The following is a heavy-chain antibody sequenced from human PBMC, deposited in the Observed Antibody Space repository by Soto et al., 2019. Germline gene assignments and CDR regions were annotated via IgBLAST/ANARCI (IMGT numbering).Heavy chain of an antibody. CDR2: ITWNSGSI. CDR3: AKGGYNRAWPYVFDI. Sequence: EVQLVDSGGGLVQPGRSLRLSCAASGFTFDDYAMHWVRQPPGKGLEWVSGITWNSGSIAYADSVKGRFTISRDNAKNSLYLPMNSLGAEDTALYYCAKGGYNRAWPYVFDIWGPGTMVTVSS. D-gene: IGHD5-12*01. J-gene: IGHJ3*02. V-gene: IGHV3-9*01. CDR1: GFTFDDYA.